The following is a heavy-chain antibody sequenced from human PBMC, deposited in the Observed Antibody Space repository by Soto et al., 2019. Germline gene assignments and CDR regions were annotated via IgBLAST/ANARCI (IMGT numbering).Heavy chain of an antibody. Sequence: QVQLVESGGGVVQPGRSLILSCAASGFTFTSHGMHWVRQAPGKGLEWVAVLWYDGTNKYHADSVKGRFTISRDNSKNTLYLQLNSLRADDTAIYYCARDSGSRWYGPIDYRGQGPLVTVSS. CDR2: LWYDGTNK. CDR3: ARDSGSRWYGPIDY. V-gene: IGHV3-33*01. D-gene: IGHD6-13*01. CDR1: GFTFTSHG. J-gene: IGHJ4*02.